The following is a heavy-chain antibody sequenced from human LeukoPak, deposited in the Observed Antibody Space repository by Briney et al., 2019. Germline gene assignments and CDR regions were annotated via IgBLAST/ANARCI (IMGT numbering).Heavy chain of an antibody. CDR2: IKSKTDGGTT. CDR3: TTRGGSFSIFDY. V-gene: IGHV3-15*01. CDR1: GFTFSDAW. J-gene: IGHJ4*02. D-gene: IGHD1-26*01. Sequence: GGSHRLSCAASGFTFSDAWMSWVRQAPGKGLEWVGRIKSKTDGGTTDYAAPVKGRFTISRDDSKNTLYLQMNSLKTEDTAVYYCTTRGGSFSIFDYWGQGTLVTISS.